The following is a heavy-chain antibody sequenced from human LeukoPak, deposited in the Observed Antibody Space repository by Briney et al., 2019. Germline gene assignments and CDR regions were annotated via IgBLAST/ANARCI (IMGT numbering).Heavy chain of an antibody. D-gene: IGHD1-26*01. Sequence: SQTLSLTCAISGDSVSSNSAAWNWIRQSPSRGLEWLGRTYYRSKWYNDYAVSVKSRITINPDTSKNQFSLQLNSVTPEDTAVYYCARELKWELLLGPDTLDAFDIWGQGTMVTVSS. CDR2: TYYRSKWYN. J-gene: IGHJ3*02. V-gene: IGHV6-1*01. CDR1: GDSVSSNSAA. CDR3: ARELKWELLLGPDTLDAFDI.